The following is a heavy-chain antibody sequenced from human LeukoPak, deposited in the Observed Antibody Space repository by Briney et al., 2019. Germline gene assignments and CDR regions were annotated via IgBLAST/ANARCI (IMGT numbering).Heavy chain of an antibody. Sequence: PSETLSLTCTVSGGSISSYYWSWIRQPPGKALEWIGYIHYSGNTNYNPPLKSRVTISLDTSRNQFSVKLISVTAADTAVYYCARGGGPPSYFDYWAQGILVTASS. CDR1: GGSISSYY. D-gene: IGHD3-16*01. J-gene: IGHJ4*02. CDR3: ARGGGPPSYFDY. V-gene: IGHV4-59*01. CDR2: IHYSGNT.